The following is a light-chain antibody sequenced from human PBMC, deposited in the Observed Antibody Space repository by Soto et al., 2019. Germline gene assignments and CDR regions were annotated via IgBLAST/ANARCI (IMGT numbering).Light chain of an antibody. CDR1: QSVSSSY. J-gene: IGKJ2*01. CDR3: QQYGSSPGYT. V-gene: IGKV3-20*01. CDR2: GAS. Sequence: EIVLTQSPGTLSLSPGERATLSCRASQSVSSSYLAWYQQRPGQAPRLLSYGASGRATGIPDRFSGSGSGTDFNLTISRLEPEDFAVYYCQQYGSSPGYTFGQGPKLEIK.